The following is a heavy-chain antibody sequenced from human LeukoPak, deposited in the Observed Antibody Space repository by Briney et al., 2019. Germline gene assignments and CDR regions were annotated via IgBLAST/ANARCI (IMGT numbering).Heavy chain of an antibody. Sequence: SETLSPTCTVSGDSISGHYWNWIRQTPGKGLEWIGYIYYSGTTNYNPSLKSRVTISLDTSKNQFSLKLSSVTAADTAVYYCARESYSSSWYADYWGQGTLVTVSS. J-gene: IGHJ4*02. CDR1: GDSISGHY. V-gene: IGHV4-59*11. D-gene: IGHD6-13*01. CDR3: ARESYSSSWYADY. CDR2: IYYSGTT.